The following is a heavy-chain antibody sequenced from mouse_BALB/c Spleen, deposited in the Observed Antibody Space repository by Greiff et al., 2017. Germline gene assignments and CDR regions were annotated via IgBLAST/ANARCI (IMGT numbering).Heavy chain of an antibody. CDR2: INPYNDGT. D-gene: IGHD1-1*02. Sequence: EVKLMESGPELVKPGASVKMSCKASGYTFTSYVMHWVKQKPGQGLEWIGYINPYNDGTKYNEKFKGKATLTSDKSSSTAYMELSSLTSEDSAVYYCASGGGPYYFDYWGQGTTLTVSS. J-gene: IGHJ2*01. CDR3: ASGGGPYYFDY. CDR1: GYTFTSYV. V-gene: IGHV1-14*01.